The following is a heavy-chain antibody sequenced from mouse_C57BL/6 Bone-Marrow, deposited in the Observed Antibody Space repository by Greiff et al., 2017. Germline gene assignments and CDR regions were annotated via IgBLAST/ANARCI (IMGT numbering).Heavy chain of an antibody. CDR3: TRTYREAGFAY. J-gene: IGHJ3*01. D-gene: IGHD5-1*01. CDR2: ISSGGDYI. V-gene: IGHV5-9-1*02. Sequence: EVKLVESGEGLVKPGGSLKLSCAASGFTFSSYAMSWVRQTPEKRLEWVAYISSGGDYIYYADTVKGRFTIARDNARNTLYLQMSSLKSEDTAMYYCTRTYREAGFAYWGQGILVTVAA. CDR1: GFTFSSYA.